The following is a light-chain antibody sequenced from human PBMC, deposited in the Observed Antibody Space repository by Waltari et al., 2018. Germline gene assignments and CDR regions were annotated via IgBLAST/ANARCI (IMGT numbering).Light chain of an antibody. CDR3: QQYGSSPRGT. Sequence: EIVLTQSPGTLSLSPGERATLSCRASQSVSSNYLAWYQQKLGQAPRLLIYGASSRATGIPDRFSGSGSGTDFTLTISRLEPEDFAVYYCQQYGSSPRGTFGQGTKVEIK. J-gene: IGKJ1*01. CDR2: GAS. V-gene: IGKV3-20*01. CDR1: QSVSSNY.